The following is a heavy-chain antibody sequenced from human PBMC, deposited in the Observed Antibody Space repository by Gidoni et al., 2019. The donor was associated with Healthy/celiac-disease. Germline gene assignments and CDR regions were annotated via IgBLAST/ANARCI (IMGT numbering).Heavy chain of an antibody. CDR2: ISYSGST. CDR1: GGSISSGDYY. CDR3: ARDSSIAAHAFDI. D-gene: IGHD6-6*01. Sequence: QVQLQESGPGLVKPSQTLSLTCTVSGGSISSGDYYWSWIRQPPGKGLAWIGYISYSGSTYYNPSLKSRVTISVDTSKNQFSLKLSSVTAADTAVYYCARDSSIAAHAFDIWGQGTMVTVSS. V-gene: IGHV4-30-4*01. J-gene: IGHJ3*02.